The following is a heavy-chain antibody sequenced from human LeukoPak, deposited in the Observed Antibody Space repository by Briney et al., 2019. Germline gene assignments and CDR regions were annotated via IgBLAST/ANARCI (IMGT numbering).Heavy chain of an antibody. D-gene: IGHD3-22*01. V-gene: IGHV1-18*01. Sequence: ASVKVSCKASGYTFTSYGISWVRQAPGQGLEWMGWISAYNGNTNYAQKLQGRVTMTTDTSTSTAYMELRSLRSDDTAVYYCARSLTRGYYYDSSGYYNWFDPWGQGTLVIVSS. CDR3: ARSLTRGYYYDSSGYYNWFDP. CDR2: ISAYNGNT. J-gene: IGHJ5*02. CDR1: GYTFTSYG.